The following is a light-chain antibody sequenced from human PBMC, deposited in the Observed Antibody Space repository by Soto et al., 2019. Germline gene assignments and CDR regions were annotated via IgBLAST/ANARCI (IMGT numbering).Light chain of an antibody. CDR3: QQRYNWPVT. CDR2: SAS. CDR1: QSIANY. J-gene: IGKJ5*01. Sequence: EIVLTQSPATVPLYPGERSTLSCRASQSIANYLGWYQQKPGQAPRLLIYSASNRATGIPPRFSGSGSGTDFTLTISSLEPEDFSVYYCQQRYNWPVTFGQGTRLEIK. V-gene: IGKV3-11*01.